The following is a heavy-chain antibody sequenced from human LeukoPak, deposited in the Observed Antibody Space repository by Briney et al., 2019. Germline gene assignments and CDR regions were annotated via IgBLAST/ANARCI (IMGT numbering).Heavy chain of an antibody. CDR3: AKVAARRDYEAYFEY. CDR1: GFTFSIYA. CDR2: ISSSGGTT. D-gene: IGHD5-24*01. J-gene: IGHJ4*02. Sequence: AGGSLRLSCAASGFTFSIYAMSRVRQAPGKGLEWVAAISSSGGTTYYADSMRGRFSISRDNSKSMLYLEMSSLRADDTAVYYCAKVAARRDYEAYFEYWGQGTQVTVSS. V-gene: IGHV3-23*01.